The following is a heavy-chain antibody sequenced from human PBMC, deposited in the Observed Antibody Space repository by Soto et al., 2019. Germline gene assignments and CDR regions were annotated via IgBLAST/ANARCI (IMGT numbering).Heavy chain of an antibody. V-gene: IGHV4-30-4*01. CDR3: ARDRCSRGTCYSDGDRFDS. CDR1: GGSISSGDRY. CDR2: IFYSGST. D-gene: IGHD2-15*01. J-gene: IGHJ5*01. Sequence: SETLSLTCTVSGGSISSGDRYWSWIRQPPGKGLEWIGYIFYSGSTYYNPSLRSRLAMSLDTSKNQFSLRLSSVTAADTAVYYCARDRCSRGTCYSDGDRFDSWGQGTLVTVSS.